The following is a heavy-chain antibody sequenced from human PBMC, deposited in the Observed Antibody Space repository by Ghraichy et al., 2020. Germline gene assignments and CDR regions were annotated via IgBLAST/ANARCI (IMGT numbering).Heavy chain of an antibody. CDR2: IDHRGGT. CDR1: GATLSDYY. CDR3: ASITRAGAFDF. Sequence: QTLSLTCDVSGATLSDYYFTWIRQPPGKGLEWIGEIDHRGGTDYNPSLQSRVSISVDTSQNQLSLKLRSVTAADTSVYYCASITRAGAFDFWGHGSLVTVSS. V-gene: IGHV4-34*08. J-gene: IGHJ5*01. D-gene: IGHD4/OR15-4a*01.